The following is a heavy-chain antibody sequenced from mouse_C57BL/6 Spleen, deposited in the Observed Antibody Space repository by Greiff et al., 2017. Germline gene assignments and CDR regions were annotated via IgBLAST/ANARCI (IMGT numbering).Heavy chain of an antibody. Sequence: VQLQQPGAELVMPGASVKLSCKASGYTFTSYWMHWVKQRPGQGLEWIGEIDPSDSYTNYNQKFKGKSTLTVDKSSSTAYMQLSSLTSEDSAVYYCARSKTTVPDYWGQGTTLTVSS. CDR2: IDPSDSYT. CDR3: ARSKTTVPDY. V-gene: IGHV1-69*01. D-gene: IGHD1-1*01. J-gene: IGHJ2*01. CDR1: GYTFTSYW.